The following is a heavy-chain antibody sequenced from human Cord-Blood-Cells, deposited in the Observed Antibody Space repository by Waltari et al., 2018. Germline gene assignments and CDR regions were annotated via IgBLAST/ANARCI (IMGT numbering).Heavy chain of an antibody. CDR1: VGSFGGSY. CDR2: INHSGST. D-gene: IGHD3-22*01. Sequence: QVQLQQWGAGLLKPWEPCPLTGPCYVGSFGGSYGACTGQPTGKGLEWIGEINHSGSTNYNPSLKSRVTISVDTSKNQFSLKLSSVTAADTAVYYCARLSKWLLPLNDAFDIWGQGTMVTVSS. V-gene: IGHV4-34*01. CDR3: ARLSKWLLPLNDAFDI. J-gene: IGHJ3*02.